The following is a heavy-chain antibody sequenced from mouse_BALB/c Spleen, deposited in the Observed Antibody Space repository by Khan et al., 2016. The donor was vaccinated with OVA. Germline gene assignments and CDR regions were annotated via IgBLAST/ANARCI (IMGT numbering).Heavy chain of an antibody. J-gene: IGHJ3*01. Sequence: EVELVESGGGLVKPGGPLKLSCAASGFTFSTYAVSWVRPTPEKRLEWVATINSGGDYTYYPDSVKGRFPISRDNAKNTLYLQMSSLRSEDTAMYSCARHNYGPFAYWGQGTLVTVSA. V-gene: IGHV5-9-3*01. D-gene: IGHD1-1*01. CDR1: GFTFSTYA. CDR3: ARHNYGPFAY. CDR2: INSGGDYT.